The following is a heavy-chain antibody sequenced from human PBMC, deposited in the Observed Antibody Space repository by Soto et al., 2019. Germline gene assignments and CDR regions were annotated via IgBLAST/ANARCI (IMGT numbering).Heavy chain of an antibody. CDR2: IYYSVST. CDR1: GGSISSGDYY. CDR3: ARAKNLEPDCDY. V-gene: IGHV4-30-4*01. D-gene: IGHD1-1*01. Sequence: SETLSLTCTVSGGSISSGDYYWSWIRQPPGKGLEWIGYIYYSVSTYYNPSLKSRVTISVDTSKNQFSLKLSSVTAADTAVYYCARAKNLEPDCDYWGQGTLVTVSS. J-gene: IGHJ4*02.